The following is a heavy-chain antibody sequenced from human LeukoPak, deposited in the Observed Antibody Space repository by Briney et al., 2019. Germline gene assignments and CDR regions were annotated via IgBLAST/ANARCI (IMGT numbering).Heavy chain of an antibody. D-gene: IGHD4-17*01. Sequence: GGSLRLSCAASGFTFSSYEMAWVRQAPGKGLEWVSHISSSGSIIYYADSVKGRFTISRDNAKNSVYLQMSSLRAEDTAVYYCARDQNDYGDPYFDYWGQGTLVTVSS. CDR1: GFTFSSYE. CDR2: ISSSGSII. V-gene: IGHV3-48*03. CDR3: ARDQNDYGDPYFDY. J-gene: IGHJ4*02.